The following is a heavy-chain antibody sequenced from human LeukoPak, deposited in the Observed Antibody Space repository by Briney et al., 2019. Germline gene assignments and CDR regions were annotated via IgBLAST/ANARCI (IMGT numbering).Heavy chain of an antibody. CDR2: ISFDGSNK. J-gene: IGHJ5*02. CDR1: GFTFSSYT. D-gene: IGHD3-16*01. Sequence: GGSLRISCAASGFTFSSYTILWVRQPPGKGLEWVAVISFDGSNKYYADSVKGRFTISRDNSKNTLYLQMNSLRAEDTAVYYCAREELGSSLGFDPWGQGTLVTVSS. V-gene: IGHV3-30-3*01. CDR3: AREELGSSLGFDP.